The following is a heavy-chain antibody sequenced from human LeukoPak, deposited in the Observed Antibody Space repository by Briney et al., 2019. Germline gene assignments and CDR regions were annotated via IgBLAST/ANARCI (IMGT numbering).Heavy chain of an antibody. D-gene: IGHD3-10*01. CDR2: IYYSGST. V-gene: IGHV4-31*03. CDR1: GGSISSGGYY. CDR3: TRDIPGSGSYYAFEI. Sequence: SETLSLTCTVSGGSISSGGYYWSWIRQHPGKGLEWIGYIYYSGSTYYNPSLKSRVTISVDMSKNQFSLKLSSVTAADTAVYYCTRDIPGSGSYYAFEIWGQGTMVTVSS. J-gene: IGHJ3*02.